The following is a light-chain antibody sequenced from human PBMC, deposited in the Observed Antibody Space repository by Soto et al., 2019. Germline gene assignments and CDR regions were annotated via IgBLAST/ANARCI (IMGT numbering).Light chain of an antibody. Sequence: DIQMTQSPSSLSASVGTRLTITCRASQSISSYLNWYQQKPGKAPKLLIYAASTLQSGVPSRFSGSGSGTDFTLTISSLQPEDSATYYCQQTYSTPPTFGHGTRLDMK. J-gene: IGKJ5*01. CDR1: QSISSY. CDR2: AAS. CDR3: QQTYSTPPT. V-gene: IGKV1-39*01.